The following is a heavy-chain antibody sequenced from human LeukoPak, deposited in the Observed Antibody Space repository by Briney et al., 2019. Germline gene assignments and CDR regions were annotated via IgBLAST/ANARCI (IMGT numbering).Heavy chain of an antibody. V-gene: IGHV4-39*01. CDR1: GGSINSNSHH. D-gene: IGHD3-9*01. Sequence: SEPLSLTCSVSGGSINSNSHHWDWIRQAPGKGLEWVGNIYYSGTTSYNPSLKSRVTISVDTSKNQFSLRLSSVTAADTAVYYCARRGDILTDYAFDYWGQGTLVTVSS. J-gene: IGHJ4*02. CDR2: IYYSGTT. CDR3: ARRGDILTDYAFDY.